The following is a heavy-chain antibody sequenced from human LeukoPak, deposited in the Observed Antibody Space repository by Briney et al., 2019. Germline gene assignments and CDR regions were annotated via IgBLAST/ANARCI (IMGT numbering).Heavy chain of an antibody. CDR2: IYNSANT. CDR1: GDSISSSSYC. Sequence: SETLSLTCSVAGDSISSSSYCWDWIRQPPGKGLEWIGNIYNSANTHYNPSLKTRITMSVDTSKNQFSLKLNSVTAADTGIYYCARHSRSAYTGYENAFDIWGQGTMVTVSS. V-gene: IGHV4-39*01. CDR3: ARHSRSAYTGYENAFDI. D-gene: IGHD5-12*01. J-gene: IGHJ3*02.